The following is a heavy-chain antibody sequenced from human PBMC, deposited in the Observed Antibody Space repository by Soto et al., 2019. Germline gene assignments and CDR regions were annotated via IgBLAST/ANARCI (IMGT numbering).Heavy chain of an antibody. J-gene: IGHJ4*02. CDR3: ARGHRGYDSSGYSAD. CDR1: GGTFSGYA. V-gene: IGHV1-69*01. D-gene: IGHD3-22*01. CDR2: IIPIFGTA. Sequence: GASVKVAFKAAGGTFSGYASSWVRQAPGQGLEWMGGIIPIFGTANYAQKFQGRVTITADESTSTAYMELSSLRSEDTAVYYCARGHRGYDSSGYSADWGQGTLVTVSS.